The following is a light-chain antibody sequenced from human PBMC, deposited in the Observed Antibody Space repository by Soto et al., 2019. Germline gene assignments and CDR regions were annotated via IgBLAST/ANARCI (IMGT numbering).Light chain of an antibody. Sequence: EILMTQSPDTLSVSPGERSSLSCRSSLSVSSNLAWYQQKPGQAPRHLLYGASTRATGIPAKFSGSGSGTEFTLTISSLKSEDFAVYYCQQYDNWPPWTFGPGTKVDIK. CDR1: LSVSSN. CDR2: GAS. V-gene: IGKV3-15*01. J-gene: IGKJ1*01. CDR3: QQYDNWPPWT.